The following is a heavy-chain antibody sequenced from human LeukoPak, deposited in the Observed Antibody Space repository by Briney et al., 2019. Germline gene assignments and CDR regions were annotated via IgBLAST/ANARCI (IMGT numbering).Heavy chain of an antibody. Sequence: TGGSLRLSCAASGFTFSTYAMSWVRQAPGKGLEWVSAIGGSGGGTYYADSVKGRFTSSRDNSKNTLYLQMSSLRAEDTAVYYCVKSPLQWLLFDYWGQGTLVTVSS. CDR3: VKSPLQWLLFDY. D-gene: IGHD3-3*01. V-gene: IGHV3-23*01. J-gene: IGHJ4*02. CDR1: GFTFSTYA. CDR2: IGGSGGGT.